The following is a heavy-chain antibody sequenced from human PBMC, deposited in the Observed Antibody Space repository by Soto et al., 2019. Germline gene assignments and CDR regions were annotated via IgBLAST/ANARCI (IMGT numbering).Heavy chain of an antibody. CDR3: ARGGDYSNYLDRPLASD. J-gene: IGHJ4*02. V-gene: IGHV1-8*01. Sequence: QVQLVQSGAEVKKPGASVKVSCKASGYTFTSYDINWVRQATGQGLEWMGWMNPNSGNTGYAQKFQGRVTMTRNTSISTAYMELSSLRSEDTAVYYYARGGDYSNYLDRPLASDWGQGTLVTVSS. CDR1: GYTFTSYD. D-gene: IGHD4-4*01. CDR2: MNPNSGNT.